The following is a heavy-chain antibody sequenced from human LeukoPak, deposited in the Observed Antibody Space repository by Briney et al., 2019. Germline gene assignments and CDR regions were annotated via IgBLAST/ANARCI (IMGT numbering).Heavy chain of an antibody. V-gene: IGHV4-59*01. CDR1: GGSISSYY. D-gene: IGHD2-2*01. CDR2: VYYSGST. Sequence: SETLSLTCTVSGGSISSYYWSWIRQPPGKGLEWIGYVYYSGSTIYNPSLKSRVTISVDTSKNQFSLKLSSVTAADTAVYYCAREGYCSSTSCSYYFDYWGQGTLVTVSS. J-gene: IGHJ4*02. CDR3: AREGYCSSTSCSYYFDY.